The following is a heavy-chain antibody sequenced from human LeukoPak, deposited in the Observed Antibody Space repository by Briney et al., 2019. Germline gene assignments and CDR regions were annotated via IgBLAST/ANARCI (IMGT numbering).Heavy chain of an antibody. D-gene: IGHD4-23*01. CDR2: IHTSGSI. CDR1: DGSISNSF. Sequence: SETLSLTCTVPDGSISNSFWNWVRQPPGKGLEWTAYIHTSGSINYNPAFKSRVTLSVDTSKSQFSLRLNSVTASDTAVYYCANSYDGKIVPFDNWGQGTLVTVSS. CDR3: ANSYDGKIVPFDN. V-gene: IGHV4-4*09. J-gene: IGHJ4*02.